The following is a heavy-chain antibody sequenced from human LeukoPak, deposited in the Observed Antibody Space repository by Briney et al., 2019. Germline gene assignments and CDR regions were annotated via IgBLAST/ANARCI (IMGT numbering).Heavy chain of an antibody. CDR3: ARDGAYDFWSGYYWGAAFDI. Sequence: GGSLRLSCAASGFTVSSNYMSWVRQAPGKGLEWVSVIYSGGSTYYADSVKGRFTISRDNSKNTLYLQMNSLRAEDTAVYYCARDGAYDFWSGYYWGAAFDIWGQGTMVTVSS. CDR1: GFTVSSNY. CDR2: IYSGGST. V-gene: IGHV3-66*01. J-gene: IGHJ3*02. D-gene: IGHD3-3*01.